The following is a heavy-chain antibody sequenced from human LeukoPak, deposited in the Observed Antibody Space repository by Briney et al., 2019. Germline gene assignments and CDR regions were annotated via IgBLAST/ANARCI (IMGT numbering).Heavy chain of an antibody. D-gene: IGHD5-12*01. V-gene: IGHV3-74*01. J-gene: IGHJ4*02. CDR1: GFTFSNYW. Sequence: GGSLRLSCAASGFTFSNYWMHWVRQAPGKGLVWVSRIHSDGSSTTSADSVKGRFTISRDNAKNSLYLQLNSLRAEDTAVYYCARARGGYDFDYWGQGTLVTVSS. CDR2: IHSDGSST. CDR3: ARARGGYDFDY.